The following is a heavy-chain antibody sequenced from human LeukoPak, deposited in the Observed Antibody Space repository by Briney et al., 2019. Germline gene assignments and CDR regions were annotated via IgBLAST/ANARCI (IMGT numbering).Heavy chain of an antibody. CDR2: IRYDGSNK. CDR3: AKDPDSGPYYFDY. J-gene: IGHJ4*02. V-gene: IGHV3-30*02. Sequence: GGSLRLSCAASGFTFSSYGMHWVRQAPGKGLEWVTFIRYDGSNKYYADSVKGRYTISRDNSKNTLYLQMNSLRAEDTAVYYCAKDPDSGPYYFDYWGQGTLVTVSS. CDR1: GFTFSSYG. D-gene: IGHD1-14*01.